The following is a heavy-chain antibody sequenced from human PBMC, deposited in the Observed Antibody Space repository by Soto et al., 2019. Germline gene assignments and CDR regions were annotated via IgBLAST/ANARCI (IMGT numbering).Heavy chain of an antibody. CDR2: ISYDGSNK. CDR3: ARAYEGDYFDY. Sequence: GGSLRLSCAASGFTFSSYAMHWVRQAPGKGLECVAVISYDGSNKYYADSVKGRFTISRDNSKNTLYLQMNSLRAEDTAVYYCARAYEGDYFDYWGQGT. D-gene: IGHD3-16*01. J-gene: IGHJ4*02. CDR1: GFTFSSYA. V-gene: IGHV3-30-3*01.